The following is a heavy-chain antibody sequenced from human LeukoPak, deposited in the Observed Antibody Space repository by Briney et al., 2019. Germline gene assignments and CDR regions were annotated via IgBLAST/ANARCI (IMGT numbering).Heavy chain of an antibody. CDR2: IYYSGST. V-gene: IGHV4-59*08. CDR3: ARHQSSGSRPFDY. CDR1: GGFISSYY. D-gene: IGHD3-10*01. Sequence: SETLSLTCTVSGGFISSYYWSWIRQPPGKGLEWIGYIYYSGSTNYNPSLKSRVTISVDTSKNQFSLELSSVTAADTAVYYCARHQSSGSRPFDYWGQGTLVTVSS. J-gene: IGHJ4*02.